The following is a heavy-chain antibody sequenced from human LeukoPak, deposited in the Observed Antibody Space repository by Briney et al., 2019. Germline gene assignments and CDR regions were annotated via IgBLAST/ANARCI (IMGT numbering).Heavy chain of an antibody. Sequence: ASVKVSCKASGYTFTSYGISWVRQAPGQGLEWMGWISAYNDNTNYAQKLQGRVTMTTDTSTSTAYMELRSLRSDDTAVYYCARDDLFNHPFDYWGQGTLVTVSS. CDR1: GYTFTSYG. V-gene: IGHV1-18*01. D-gene: IGHD1-14*01. J-gene: IGHJ4*02. CDR3: ARDDLFNHPFDY. CDR2: ISAYNDNT.